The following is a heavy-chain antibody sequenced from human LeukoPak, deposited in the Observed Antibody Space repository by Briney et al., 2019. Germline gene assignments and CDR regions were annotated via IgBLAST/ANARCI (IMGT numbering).Heavy chain of an antibody. Sequence: ASVKVSCKASGYTFTSYYMHWVRQAPGQGLEWMGIINPSGGSTSYAQEFQGRVTMTRDTSTSTVYMELSSLRSEDTAVYYCARAVAGTDAFDIWGQGTMVTVSS. CDR3: ARAVAGTDAFDI. D-gene: IGHD6-19*01. V-gene: IGHV1-46*01. CDR2: INPSGGST. CDR1: GYTFTSYY. J-gene: IGHJ3*02.